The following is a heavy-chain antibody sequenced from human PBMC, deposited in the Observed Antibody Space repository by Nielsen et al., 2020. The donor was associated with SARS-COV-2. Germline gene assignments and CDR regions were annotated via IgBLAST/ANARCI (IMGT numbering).Heavy chain of an antibody. J-gene: IGHJ6*02. CDR1: GFTFSSYG. V-gene: IGHV3-33*01. CDR2: IWYDGSNK. CDR3: ARGRGMGAAAKGNYYYYGMDV. D-gene: IGHD6-13*01. Sequence: SLKISCAASGFTFSSYGMHWVRQAPGKGLEWVAVIWYDGSNKYYADSVKGRFTISRDNSKNTLYLQMNSLRAEDTAVYYCARGRGMGAAAKGNYYYYGMDVWGQGTTVTVSS.